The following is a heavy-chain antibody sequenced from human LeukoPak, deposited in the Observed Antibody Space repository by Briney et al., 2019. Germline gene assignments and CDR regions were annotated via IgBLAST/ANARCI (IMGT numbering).Heavy chain of an antibody. J-gene: IGHJ4*02. CDR3: ARDSGSGSNDY. CDR2: ISAGNGNT. D-gene: IGHD1-26*01. CDR1: GYTFTSYA. V-gene: IGHV1-3*01. Sequence: AASVKVSCKASGYTFTSYAIHWVRQAPGQRLEWMGWISAGNGNTKYSQNFQGRVTFISNTSATTAFMELSSPRSEDAAVYYCARDSGSGSNDYWGQGTLVTVSS.